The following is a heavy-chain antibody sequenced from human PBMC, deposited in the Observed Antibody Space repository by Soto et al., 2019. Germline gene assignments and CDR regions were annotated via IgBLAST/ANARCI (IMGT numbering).Heavy chain of an antibody. CDR1: GGSISSSSYY. V-gene: IGHV4-39*01. D-gene: IGHD3-22*01. CDR2: IYYSGST. J-gene: IGHJ2*01. Sequence: SETLSLTCTVSGGSISSSSYYWGWIRQPPGKGLEWIGSIYYSGSTYYNPSLKSRVTISVDTSKNQFSLKLSSVTAADTAVYYCASLTYYYDSSGYYNWYFDLWGRGTLVTVS. CDR3: ASLTYYYDSSGYYNWYFDL.